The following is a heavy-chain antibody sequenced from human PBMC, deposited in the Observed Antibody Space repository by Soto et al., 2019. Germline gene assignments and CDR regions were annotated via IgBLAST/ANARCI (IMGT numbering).Heavy chain of an antibody. J-gene: IGHJ4*02. V-gene: IGHV3-9*01. CDR1: GFTFDDYA. Sequence: EVQLVESGGGLVQPGRSLRLSCAASGFTFDDYAMHWVRQAPGKGLEWVSGISWNSGSIGYADSVKGRFTISRDNAKNSLYLQMNSLRAEDTALYYCATSWDYWGQGTLVTVSS. CDR3: ATSWDY. CDR2: ISWNSGSI.